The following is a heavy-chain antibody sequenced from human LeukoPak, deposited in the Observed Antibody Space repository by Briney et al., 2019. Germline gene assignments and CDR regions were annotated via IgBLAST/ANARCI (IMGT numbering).Heavy chain of an antibody. V-gene: IGHV1-69*13. J-gene: IGHJ4*02. CDR1: GGTFSSYA. CDR3: TRAFDSSGYDIDY. D-gene: IGHD3-22*01. CDR2: IIPIFGTA. Sequence: GASVKVSCKASGGTFSSYAISWVRQAPGQGLEWMGGIIPIFGTANYAQKFQGRVTITADESTSTAYMELSSLRSEDTAVYYCTRAFDSSGYDIDYWGQGTLVTVSS.